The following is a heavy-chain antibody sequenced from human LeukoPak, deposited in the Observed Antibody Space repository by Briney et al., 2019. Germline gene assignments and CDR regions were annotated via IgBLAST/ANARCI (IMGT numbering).Heavy chain of an antibody. V-gene: IGHV4-39*07. D-gene: IGHD5-18*01. J-gene: IGHJ5*02. Sequence: SETLSLTCTVSGGSISSRSYYWGWIRQPPGKGLEWIGSIHYSGSTYYNPSLKSRVTISVDTSKNQFSLKLSSVTAADTAVYYCARAGGTWDTASDRFDPWGQGTLVTVSS. CDR2: IHYSGST. CDR3: ARAGGTWDTASDRFDP. CDR1: GGSISSRSYY.